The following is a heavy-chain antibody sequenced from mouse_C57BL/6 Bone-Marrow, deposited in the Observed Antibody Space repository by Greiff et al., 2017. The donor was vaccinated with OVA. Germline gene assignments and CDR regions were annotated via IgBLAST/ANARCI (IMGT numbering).Heavy chain of an antibody. V-gene: IGHV5-17*01. J-gene: IGHJ3*01. CDR2: ISSGSSTI. Sequence: EVQRVESGGGLVKPGGSLKLSCAASGFTFSDYGMHWVRQAPEKGLEWVAYISSGSSTIYYADTVKGRFTISRDNAKNTLFLQMTSLRSEDTAMYYCARGGSQFAYWGQGTLVTVSA. CDR3: ARGGSQFAY. CDR1: GFTFSDYG.